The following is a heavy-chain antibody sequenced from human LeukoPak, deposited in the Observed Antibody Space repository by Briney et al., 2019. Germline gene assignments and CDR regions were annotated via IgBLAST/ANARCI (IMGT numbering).Heavy chain of an antibody. J-gene: IGHJ5*02. CDR1: GYTFTSYY. CDR2: INPSGGST. CDR3: AALSGYCTNGVCYFVDGFDP. D-gene: IGHD2-8*01. V-gene: IGHV1-46*01. Sequence: ASVKVSCKASGYTFTSYYMHWVRQAPGQGLEWMGIINPSGGSTSYAQKFQGRVTMNRDMSTSTVYMELSSLRSEDTAVYYCAALSGYCTNGVCYFVDGFDPWGQGTLVTVSS.